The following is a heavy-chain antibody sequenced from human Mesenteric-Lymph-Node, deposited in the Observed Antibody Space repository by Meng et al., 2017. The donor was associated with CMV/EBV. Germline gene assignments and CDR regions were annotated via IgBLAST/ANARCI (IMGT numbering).Heavy chain of an antibody. V-gene: IGHV3-23*03. Sequence: GEALKISCAASGFTFSSYAMSWVRQAPGKGLEWVSVFYSGDKGIYYADSVKGRFTISRDNPKNTLYLQMHSLRAEDTALYYCAKDAWGNTGADPYFESWGQGTMVTVSS. CDR3: AKDAWGNTGADPYFES. J-gene: IGHJ4*02. CDR2: FYSGDKGI. CDR1: GFTFSSYA. D-gene: IGHD3-16*01.